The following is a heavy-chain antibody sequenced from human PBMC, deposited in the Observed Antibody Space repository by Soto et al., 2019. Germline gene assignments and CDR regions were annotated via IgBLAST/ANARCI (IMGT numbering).Heavy chain of an antibody. V-gene: IGHV3-23*01. D-gene: IGHD3-10*01. CDR2: ISGSGGST. CDR3: AKDRDYGSGSYHPIDY. CDR1: GFTFSSYA. J-gene: IGHJ4*02. Sequence: GGSLRLSCAASGFTFSSYAMSWVRQAPGKGLEWVSAISGSGGSTYYADSVKGRFTISRDNSKNTLYLQMNSLRAEDTAVYYCAKDRDYGSGSYHPIDYWGQGTLVTVSS.